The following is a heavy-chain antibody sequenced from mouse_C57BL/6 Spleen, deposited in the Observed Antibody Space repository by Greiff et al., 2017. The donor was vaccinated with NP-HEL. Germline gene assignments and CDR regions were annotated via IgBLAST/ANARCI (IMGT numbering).Heavy chain of an antibody. V-gene: IGHV1-5*01. CDR2: ISPGNSDT. CDR1: GYTFTSYW. CDR3: TRGPLRPYGSSFYFDY. Sequence: VQLQQSGTVLARPGASVKMSCKTSGYTFTSYWMHWVKQRPGQGLEWIGAISPGNSDTSYNQKFKGKAKLTAVTSASTAYMELSSLTNEDSAVYYCTRGPLRPYGSSFYFDYWGQGTTLTVSS. D-gene: IGHD1-1*01. J-gene: IGHJ2*01.